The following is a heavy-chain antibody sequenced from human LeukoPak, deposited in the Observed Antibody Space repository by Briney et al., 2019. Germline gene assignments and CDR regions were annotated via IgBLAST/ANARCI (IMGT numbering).Heavy chain of an antibody. Sequence: PGGSLRLSCAASGFTFSSYEMNWVRQAPGKGLEWVSYISSSGSTIYYADSVKGRFTISRDNAKNSLYLQMNSVRAEDTAVYYCARDLFFVGERYFDWSGNYYGMDVWGKGTTVTVSS. CDR3: ARDLFFVGERYFDWSGNYYGMDV. CDR1: GFTFSSYE. CDR2: ISSSGSTI. D-gene: IGHD3-9*01. J-gene: IGHJ6*04. V-gene: IGHV3-48*03.